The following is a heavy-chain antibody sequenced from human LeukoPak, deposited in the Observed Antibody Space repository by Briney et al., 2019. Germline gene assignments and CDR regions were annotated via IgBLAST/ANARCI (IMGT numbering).Heavy chain of an antibody. CDR2: ISSSGRTI. CDR1: GFTSSSYE. Sequence: PGGSLRLSCAASGFTSSSYEMNWVRQAPGKGLEWVSYISSSGRTIYYADSVQGRFTISRDNAKNSLYLQMNSLRAENTAVYYWAVNYDLDYWGQGTLVTVSS. J-gene: IGHJ4*02. CDR3: AVNYDLDY. D-gene: IGHD4-11*01. V-gene: IGHV3-48*03.